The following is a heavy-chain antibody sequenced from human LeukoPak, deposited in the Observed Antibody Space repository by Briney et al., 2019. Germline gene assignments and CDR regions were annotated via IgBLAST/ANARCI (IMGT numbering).Heavy chain of an antibody. D-gene: IGHD2-15*01. CDR1: GGSFSGYY. CDR3: ARVAASGLGRDSYYFDY. Sequence: SETLSLTCAVYGGSFSGYYWSWIRQPPGKGLEWIGEINHSGSTNYNPSLKSRVTISVDTSKNQFSLKLSSVTAADTAVYYYARVAASGLGRDSYYFDYWGQGTLVTVSS. V-gene: IGHV4-34*01. CDR2: INHSGST. J-gene: IGHJ4*02.